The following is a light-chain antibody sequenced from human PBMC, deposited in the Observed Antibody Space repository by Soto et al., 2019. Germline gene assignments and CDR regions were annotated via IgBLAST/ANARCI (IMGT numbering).Light chain of an antibody. V-gene: IGKV1-39*01. J-gene: IGKJ2*01. CDR2: AAS. CDR1: QSINDY. Sequence: DIQLTQSPSSLSASVGDRVTITCRARQSINDYLNWYQQHPGKAPKLLIYAASTLQRGVPSRFSGSGSGTDFTLTISSLQPEDFATYYCQQTFSSRYTFGQGTKLEIK. CDR3: QQTFSSRYT.